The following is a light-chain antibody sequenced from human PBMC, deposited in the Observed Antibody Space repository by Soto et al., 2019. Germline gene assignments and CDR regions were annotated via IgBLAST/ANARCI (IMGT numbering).Light chain of an antibody. V-gene: IGLV2-14*01. CDR1: SPDFG. CDR2: DVS. Sequence: QSVLTQPASVSGSPGQSITISCSGISPDFGVSWYQHFPGKAPKLLIFDVSNRPSGVSTRFSGSKSGNMAFLTTSGLQSEDEGLYHCSAYSSTTTLFGGGTKLTVL. CDR3: SAYSSTTTL. J-gene: IGLJ2*01.